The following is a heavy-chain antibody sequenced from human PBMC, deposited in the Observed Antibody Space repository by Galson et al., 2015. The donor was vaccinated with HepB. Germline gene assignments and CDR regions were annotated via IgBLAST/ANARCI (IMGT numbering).Heavy chain of an antibody. D-gene: IGHD5-18*01. V-gene: IGHV3-7*01. CDR3: ATAVDTAMVTIYYYYYGMDV. J-gene: IGHJ6*02. Sequence: SLRLSCAASGFAFSSYWMSWVRQAPGKGLEWVANIKQGGSEKYYVDSVKGRFTISRDNAKNSLYLQMNSLRAEDTAVYYCATAVDTAMVTIYYYYYGMDVWGQGTTVTVSS. CDR2: IKQGGSEK. CDR1: GFAFSSYW.